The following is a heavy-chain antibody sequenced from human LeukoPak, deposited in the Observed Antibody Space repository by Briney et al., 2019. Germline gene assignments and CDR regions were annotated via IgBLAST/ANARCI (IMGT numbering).Heavy chain of an antibody. CDR1: GYTFTSYD. CDR3: ARGRTVATITLYYYYYYMDF. V-gene: IGHV1-8*03. D-gene: IGHD5-12*01. CDR2: MNPNSGNT. J-gene: IGHJ6*03. Sequence: ASVKVSCKASGYTFTSYDINWVRQATGQGLERMGWMNPNSGNTGYAQKFQGRVTITRNTSISTAYMELSCLRSEDTAVYYCARGRTVATITLYYYYYYMDFWGKGTTVTVSS.